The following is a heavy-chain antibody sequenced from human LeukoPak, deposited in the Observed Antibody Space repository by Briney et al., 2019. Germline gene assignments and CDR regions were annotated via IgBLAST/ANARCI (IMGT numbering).Heavy chain of an antibody. J-gene: IGHJ4*02. Sequence: GGSLRLSCAASGFSVSSNYMSWVRQAPGKGLAWVSVIYGGGTTYYADSVKGRFTISRDNSKNTLYLQLNSLRAEDTAVYYSARALPFGGYFDYWGQGTLVTVSS. V-gene: IGHV3-66*02. CDR2: IYGGGTT. CDR3: ARALPFGGYFDY. CDR1: GFSVSSNY. D-gene: IGHD3-10*01.